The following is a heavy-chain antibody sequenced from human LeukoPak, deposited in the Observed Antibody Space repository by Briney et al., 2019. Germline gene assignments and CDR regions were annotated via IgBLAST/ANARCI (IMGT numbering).Heavy chain of an antibody. J-gene: IGHJ4*02. CDR2: IYSGGST. CDR1: GFTFSSQG. CDR3: AREDYGFSH. Sequence: PGGSLRLSCAASGFTFSSQGMNWLRQAPGKGLEWVSVIYSGGSTYYADSVKGRFTISRDNSKNTLYLQMNSLRAEDTAVYYCAREDYGFSHWGQGTLLTVSS. D-gene: IGHD3-10*01. V-gene: IGHV3-53*01.